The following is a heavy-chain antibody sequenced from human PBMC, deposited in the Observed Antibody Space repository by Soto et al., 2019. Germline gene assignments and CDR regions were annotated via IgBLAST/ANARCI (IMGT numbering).Heavy chain of an antibody. CDR2: TKTKPEGVTR. CDR1: GFTFSNAW. CDR3: TTEPLGRRRNRNYYDSSGYYPDFDY. J-gene: IGHJ4*02. D-gene: IGHD3-22*01. V-gene: IGHV3-15*01. Sequence: GGSMRLSCPASGFTFSNAWIGWVRQVPGKGREWVGRTKTKPEGVTRNYAAPVKSSYTNTIDDTKNTLYLQMNSLKTEDTAVYYCTTEPLGRRRNRNYYDSSGYYPDFDYWGQGTLVTVSS.